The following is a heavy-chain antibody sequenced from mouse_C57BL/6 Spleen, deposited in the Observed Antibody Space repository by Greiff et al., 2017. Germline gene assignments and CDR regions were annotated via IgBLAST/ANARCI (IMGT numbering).Heavy chain of an antibody. CDR3: ARPYYYYGSSPWFAY. V-gene: IGHV1-78*01. Sequence: QVQLKESDAELVKPGASVKLSCKVSGYTFTDHTIHWMKQRPEQGLEWIGYIYPRDGSTKYNEKFKGKATLTADKSSSTAYMQLNCLTSEDSAVYFCARPYYYYGSSPWFAYWGQGTLVTVSA. J-gene: IGHJ3*01. CDR1: GYTFTDHT. CDR2: IYPRDGST. D-gene: IGHD1-1*01.